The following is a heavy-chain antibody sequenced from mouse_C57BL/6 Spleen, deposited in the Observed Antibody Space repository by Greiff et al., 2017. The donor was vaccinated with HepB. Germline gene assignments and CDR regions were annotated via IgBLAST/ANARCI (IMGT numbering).Heavy chain of an antibody. CDR3: ARDRGLRLGAY. CDR2: ISDGGSYT. V-gene: IGHV5-4*01. CDR1: GFTFSSYA. J-gene: IGHJ3*01. Sequence: DVKLVESGGGLVKPGGSLKLSCAASGFTFSSYAMSWVRQTPEKRLEWVATISDGGSYTYYPDNVKGRFTISRDNAKNNLYLQMSHLKSEDTAMYYCARDRGLRLGAYWGQGTLVTVSA. D-gene: IGHD2-4*01.